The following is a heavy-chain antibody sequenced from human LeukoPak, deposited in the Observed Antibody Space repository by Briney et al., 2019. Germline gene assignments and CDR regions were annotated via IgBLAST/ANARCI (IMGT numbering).Heavy chain of an antibody. CDR3: ARTTIFGVVSRPKPNWFDP. D-gene: IGHD3-3*01. CDR2: IYYSGST. J-gene: IGHJ5*02. V-gene: IGHV4-59*01. Sequence: SETLSLTCTVSGGSISSYYWSWIRQPPGKGLEWIGYIYYSGSTNYNPSLKSRVTISVDTSKNQFSLKLSSVTAADTAVYYCARTTIFGVVSRPKPNWFDPWGQGTLVTVSS. CDR1: GGSISSYY.